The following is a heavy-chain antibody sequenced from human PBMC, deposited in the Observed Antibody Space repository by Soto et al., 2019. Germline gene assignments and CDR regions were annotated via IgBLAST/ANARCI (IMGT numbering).Heavy chain of an antibody. CDR3: AKDLLPNTVTTCGS. CDR1: GFTFDSHG. J-gene: IGHJ5*02. D-gene: IGHD4-17*01. V-gene: IGHV3-30*18. Sequence: QVQLVESGGGAVQPGRSLRLSCAASGFTFDSHGMQWVRQAPGKGLEWVAVISSDGNNKYYADSVKGRFTISRDNFNNILYLQMSSLRAEDTAVYYCAKDLLPNTVTTCGSWGQGTLVTVSS. CDR2: ISSDGNNK.